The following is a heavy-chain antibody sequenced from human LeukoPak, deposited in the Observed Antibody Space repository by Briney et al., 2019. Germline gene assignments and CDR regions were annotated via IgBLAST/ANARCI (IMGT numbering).Heavy chain of an antibody. CDR1: GYSFTSYW. CDR3: AKSTAVAGNLFDY. Sequence: GESLKISCKGSGYSFTSYWISWVRQMPGKGLEWMGIIYPGDSDTRYSPSFQGQVTISADKSISTAYLQWSSLKASDTAMYYCAKSTAVAGNLFDYWGQGTLVTVSS. V-gene: IGHV5-51*01. J-gene: IGHJ4*02. CDR2: IYPGDSDT. D-gene: IGHD6-19*01.